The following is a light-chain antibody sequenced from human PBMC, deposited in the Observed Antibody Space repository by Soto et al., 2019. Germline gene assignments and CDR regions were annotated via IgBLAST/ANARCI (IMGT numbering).Light chain of an antibody. Sequence: QLVLTQSPSASASLGASVKLICTLSSGHSNYAIAWHQQHPEKGPRYLMKVYSDGSHSKGDGIPDRFSGSSSGAERYLTISSLPSEDEADYYCQTWGTGIEVFGGGTKLTVL. CDR2: VYSDGSH. V-gene: IGLV4-69*01. J-gene: IGLJ2*01. CDR3: QTWGTGIEV. CDR1: SGHSNYA.